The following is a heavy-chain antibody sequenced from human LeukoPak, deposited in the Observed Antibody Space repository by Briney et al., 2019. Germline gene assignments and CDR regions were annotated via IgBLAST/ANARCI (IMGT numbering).Heavy chain of an antibody. CDR3: AKDSRSSGWYYGY. Sequence: GWSLRLCCAASGFTFSSYGMCWGRPAPGKGLEWASAISGGGSSTYSEYSVEGRFTISRDNSKTTLYMQMNSLRAEDTAVYYCAKDSRSSGWYYGYWGQGTLVTVSS. CDR2: ISGGGSST. CDR1: GFTFSSYG. J-gene: IGHJ4*02. V-gene: IGHV3-23*01. D-gene: IGHD6-19*01.